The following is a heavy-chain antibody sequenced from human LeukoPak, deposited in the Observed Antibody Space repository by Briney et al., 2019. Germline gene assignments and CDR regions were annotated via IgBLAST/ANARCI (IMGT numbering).Heavy chain of an antibody. CDR2: IVLISTTT. CDR3: ARVPSSIAAAAHFDY. D-gene: IGHD6-13*01. J-gene: IGHJ4*02. V-gene: IGHV1-69*06. CDR1: GGTFINDA. Sequence: SVKVSCKASGGTFINDAFNWVRQAPGQGREWMGGIVLISTTTKYAQKFQGRVAITADKSTSTVYMELRSLRSDDTAVYYCARVPSSIAAAAHFDYWGQGPLVTVSS.